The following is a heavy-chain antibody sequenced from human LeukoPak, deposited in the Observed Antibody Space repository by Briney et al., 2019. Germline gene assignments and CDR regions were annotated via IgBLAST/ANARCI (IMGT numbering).Heavy chain of an antibody. CDR1: GASFSSSTYY. CDR2: IYYSGST. V-gene: IGHV4-39*01. J-gene: IGHJ3*01. Sequence: SETLSLTCTVSGASFSSSTYYWGWIRQPPGKGLEWIGSIYYSGSTYYNPSLKSRVTMSVDTSKNQFSLKLSSVTAADTAVYYCARGFALDFWGQGTMVTVSS. CDR3: ARGFALDF.